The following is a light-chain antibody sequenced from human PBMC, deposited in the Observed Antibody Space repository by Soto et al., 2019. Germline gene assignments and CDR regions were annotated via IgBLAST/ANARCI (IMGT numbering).Light chain of an antibody. CDR2: ENN. V-gene: IGLV1-51*02. J-gene: IGLJ3*02. CDR3: GTWDSSLGGV. CDR1: TSNIGNNY. Sequence: QSVLTQPPSVSAAPGQKVTISCSGSTSNIGNNYVSWYQQLPGTAPRLLIYENNKRPSGIPDRFSGSKSGTSGTLAITGLQTGDEADYYCGTWDSSLGGVFGGGTKLTVL.